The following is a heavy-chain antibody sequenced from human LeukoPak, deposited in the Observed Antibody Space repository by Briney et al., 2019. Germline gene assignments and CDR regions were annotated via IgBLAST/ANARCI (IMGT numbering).Heavy chain of an antibody. CDR3: AIRMGDWYNWFDP. V-gene: IGHV4-4*02. Sequence: PAETLSLTCAVSGGSISSSNWWSGGRPPPGKGVEGIGEIYHSGSTNYNPSLKSRVTISVDKSKNQFSLKLSSVTAADTAVYYCAIRMGDWYNWFDPSGQGTLVTVSS. J-gene: IGHJ5*02. D-gene: IGHD3/OR15-3a*01. CDR2: IYHSGST. CDR1: GGSISSSNW.